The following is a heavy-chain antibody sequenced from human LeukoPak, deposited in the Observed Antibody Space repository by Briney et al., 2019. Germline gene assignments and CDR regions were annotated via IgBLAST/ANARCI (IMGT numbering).Heavy chain of an antibody. CDR2: ISSSSSYI. V-gene: IGHV3-21*01. CDR1: GFTFSSYS. D-gene: IGHD2-15*01. J-gene: IGHJ3*02. CDR3: AKGGSGLDAFDI. Sequence: GGSLRLSCAASGFTFSSYSMNWVRQAPGKGLEWVSSISSSSSYIYYADSVKGRFTISRDNAKNSLYLQMNSLRAEDTAVYYCAKGGSGLDAFDIWGQGTMVTVSS.